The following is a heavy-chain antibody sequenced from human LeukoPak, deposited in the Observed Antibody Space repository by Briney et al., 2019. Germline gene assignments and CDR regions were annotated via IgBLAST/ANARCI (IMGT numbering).Heavy chain of an antibody. CDR1: GGSFSGFY. CDR3: ARHIFGGVQPFDY. D-gene: IGHD3-3*01. J-gene: IGHJ4*02. V-gene: IGHV4-34*01. Sequence: PSETLSLTCDVYGGSFSGFYWNWIRQPPGKGLEWIGSIYYSGSTYYNPSLKSRVTISVDTSKNQFSLKLSSVTAADTAVYYCARHIFGGVQPFDYWGQGTLVTVSS. CDR2: IYYSGST.